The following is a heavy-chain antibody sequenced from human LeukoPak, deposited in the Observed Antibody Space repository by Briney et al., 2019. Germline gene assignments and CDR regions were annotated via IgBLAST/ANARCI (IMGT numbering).Heavy chain of an antibody. Sequence: ASVKVSCKASGYSFTGYFMQWVRQAPGQGLEWMGWINPNSGDTNYAQRFQGRVTMTRDTSISTAYMELSRLRSDDAAVYYCARRFYYAMDVWGQGTTVTVSS. CDR1: GYSFTGYF. J-gene: IGHJ6*02. V-gene: IGHV1-2*02. CDR3: ARRFYYAMDV. D-gene: IGHD3-16*01. CDR2: INPNSGDT.